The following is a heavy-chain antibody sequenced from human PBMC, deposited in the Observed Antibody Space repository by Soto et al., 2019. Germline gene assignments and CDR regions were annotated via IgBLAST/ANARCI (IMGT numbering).Heavy chain of an antibody. V-gene: IGHV4-59*01. CDR2: IYYSGST. Sequence: PSQTLSLTCTVSCGSISNFYWSWIRQPQGKGLEWIGYIYYSGSTNYNPSLKSRVTISVDTSKNQFSLKLSSVTAADTAVYYCARDTGYCSGGSCYSGRSYYYYGMDVWGQGTTVTVSS. D-gene: IGHD2-15*01. CDR3: ARDTGYCSGGSCYSGRSYYYYGMDV. CDR1: CGSISNFY. J-gene: IGHJ6*02.